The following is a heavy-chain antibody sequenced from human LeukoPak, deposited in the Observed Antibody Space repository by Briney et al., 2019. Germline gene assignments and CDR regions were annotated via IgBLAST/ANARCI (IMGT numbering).Heavy chain of an antibody. CDR1: GYTFTSYG. D-gene: IGHD6-6*01. Sequence: ASVKVSCKASGYTFTSYGISWVRQAPGQGPEWMGWISAYNGNTNYAQKLQGRVTMTTDTSTSTAYMELRSLRSDDTAVYYCARDYGSIAARTPNRAPDYWGQGTLVTVSS. CDR3: ARDYGSIAARTPNRAPDY. CDR2: ISAYNGNT. V-gene: IGHV1-18*01. J-gene: IGHJ4*02.